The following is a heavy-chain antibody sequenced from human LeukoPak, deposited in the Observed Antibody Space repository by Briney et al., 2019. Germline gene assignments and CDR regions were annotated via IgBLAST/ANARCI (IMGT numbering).Heavy chain of an antibody. V-gene: IGHV4-61*02. J-gene: IGHJ5*02. CDR1: GGSISSGSYY. D-gene: IGHD3-10*01. CDR2: IYTSGST. CDR3: ARGGYYGSGNDFRFDP. Sequence: SQTLSLTCTVSGGSISSGSYYWSWIRRPAGKGLEWIGRIYTSGSTNYNPSLKSRVTISVDTSKNQFSLKLSSVTAADTAVYYCARGGYYGSGNDFRFDPWGQGTLVTVSS.